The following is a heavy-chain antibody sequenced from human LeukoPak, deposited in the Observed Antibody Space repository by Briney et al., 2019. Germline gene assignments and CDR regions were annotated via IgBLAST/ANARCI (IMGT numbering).Heavy chain of an antibody. CDR1: GFTFSSHA. V-gene: IGHV3-23*01. CDR3: AKEGYQTGTTSKGYYDY. J-gene: IGHJ4*02. Sequence: HAGGSLRLSCAASGFTFSSHAMSWVRQAPGKGLEWVSAISGGGADTYYADSVKGRFTISRDNSKNTLSLQMNSLRAEDTAAYYCAKEGYQTGTTSKGYYDYWGQGTLVTVSS. D-gene: IGHD1-7*01. CDR2: ISGGGADT.